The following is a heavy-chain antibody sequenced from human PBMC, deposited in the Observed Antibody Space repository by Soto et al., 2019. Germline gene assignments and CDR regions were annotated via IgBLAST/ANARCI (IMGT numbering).Heavy chain of an antibody. CDR2: INHSGST. Sequence: SETLSLTCAVYGGSFSGYYWSWIRQPPGKGLEWIGEINHSGSTNYNPSLKSRVTISVDTSKNQFSLKLSSVTAADTAVYYCASEGNSANDFFCAYWGQGTLVTVSS. CDR3: ASEGNSANDFFCAY. CDR1: GGSFSGYY. V-gene: IGHV4-34*01. J-gene: IGHJ4*02. D-gene: IGHD3-3*01.